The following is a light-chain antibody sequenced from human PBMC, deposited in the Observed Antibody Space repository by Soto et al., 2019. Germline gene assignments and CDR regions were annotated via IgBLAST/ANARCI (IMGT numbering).Light chain of an antibody. CDR2: KAS. CDR1: QTVGSC. V-gene: IGKV1-5*03. CDR3: QHYNSYSEA. Sequence: IQFTQSPSFLSTSVGDRVAITCRSSQTVGSCLGWYQRKPGKAPKLLIYKASTLKSGVPSRFSGSGSGTEFTLTISSLQPDDFATYYCQHYNSYSEAFGQGTKVDI. J-gene: IGKJ1*01.